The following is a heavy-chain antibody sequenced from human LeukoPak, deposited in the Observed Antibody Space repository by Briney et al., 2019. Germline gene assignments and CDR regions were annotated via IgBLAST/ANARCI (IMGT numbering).Heavy chain of an antibody. CDR1: GFTVSSNY. CDR3: ARTPLWFGEFTGWFDP. Sequence: GGSLRLSCAASGFTVSSNYMSWVRQAPGKGLEWLSVIYSGGSTYYADSVKGRFTNSRDNSKNTLYLQMNSLRAEDTAVYYCARTPLWFGEFTGWFDPWGQGTLVTVSS. J-gene: IGHJ5*02. D-gene: IGHD3-10*01. V-gene: IGHV3-66*01. CDR2: IYSGGST.